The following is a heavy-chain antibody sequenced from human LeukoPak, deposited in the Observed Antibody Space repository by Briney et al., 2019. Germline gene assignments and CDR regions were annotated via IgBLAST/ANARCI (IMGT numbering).Heavy chain of an antibody. J-gene: IGHJ4*02. CDR1: GGSIGSSSYY. CDR2: IYHSGST. D-gene: IGHD5-24*01. CDR3: ARVDFKPVEMATISSAFDY. V-gene: IGHV4-39*07. Sequence: KPSETLSLTCTVSGGSIGSSSYYWGWIRQPPGKGLEWIGSIYHSGSTYYNPSLKSRVTISVDTSKNQFSLKLSSVTAADTAVYYCARVDFKPVEMATISSAFDYWGQGTLVTVSS.